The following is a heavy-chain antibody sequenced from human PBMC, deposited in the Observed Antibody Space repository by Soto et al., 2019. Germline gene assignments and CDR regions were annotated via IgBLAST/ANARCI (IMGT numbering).Heavy chain of an antibody. D-gene: IGHD4-17*01. J-gene: IGHJ5*02. CDR3: ARVPPPFYADCWFDP. V-gene: IGHV4-31*03. CDR1: GGSISSGGYC. Sequence: QVQLQESGPGLVKPSQTLALTCTVSGGSISSGGYCWSWTRQHRGQGLEWIGYLDYSGSTSYNPPLKSRVPIAVYTSKNPCSLKLSSLTAADTAVYYCARVPPPFYADCWFDPWVQETLVRLSS. CDR2: LDYSGST.